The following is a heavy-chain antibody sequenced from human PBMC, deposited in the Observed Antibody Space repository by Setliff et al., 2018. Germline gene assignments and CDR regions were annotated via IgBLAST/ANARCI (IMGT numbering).Heavy chain of an antibody. D-gene: IGHD6-19*01. J-gene: IGHJ4*02. Sequence: GGSLRLSCAASGFTFSSFWMAWVRQSPGRGLEWVANINQDGSAKYYVDSVKGRFTISRDNAKNSLYLQMNSLRVEDTAVYYCARYSSGWFFDYWGQGTPVTVSS. V-gene: IGHV3-7*01. CDR3: ARYSSGWFFDY. CDR2: INQDGSAK. CDR1: GFTFSSFW.